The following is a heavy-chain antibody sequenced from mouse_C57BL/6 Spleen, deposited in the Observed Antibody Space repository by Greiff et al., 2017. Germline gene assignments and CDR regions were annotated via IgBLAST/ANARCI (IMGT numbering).Heavy chain of an antibody. CDR3: ARDGYDPFDY. Sequence: VKLMESGPELVRPGASVKISCKAPGYTFTSHWMQWVRQRPGQGLEWIGYINPSSGYTKYNQKFKDKATLTADKSSSTAYMQLSSLTSEDSAVYYCARDGYDPFDYWGQGTTLTVSS. J-gene: IGHJ2*01. CDR1: GYTFTSHW. D-gene: IGHD2-2*01. V-gene: IGHV1-4*01. CDR2: INPSSGYT.